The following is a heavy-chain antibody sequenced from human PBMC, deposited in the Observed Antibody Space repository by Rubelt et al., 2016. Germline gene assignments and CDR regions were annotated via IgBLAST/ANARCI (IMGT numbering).Heavy chain of an antibody. CDR3: ARRPYNWNYGSRPFDY. J-gene: IGHJ4*02. Sequence: QLQLQESGPGLVKPSETLSLTCTVSGGSISSSSYYWSWIRQPPGKGLEWIGEINHSGSTNYNPSLKSRVTISVDTSKNQFSLKLSSVTDADTAVYYCARRPYNWNYGSRPFDYWGQGTLVTVSS. V-gene: IGHV4-39*07. CDR2: INHSGST. D-gene: IGHD1-7*01. CDR1: GGSISSSSYY.